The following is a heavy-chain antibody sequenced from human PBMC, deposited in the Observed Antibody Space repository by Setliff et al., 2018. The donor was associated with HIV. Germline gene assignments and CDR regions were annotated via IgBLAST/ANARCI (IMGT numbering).Heavy chain of an antibody. V-gene: IGHV1-46*01. J-gene: IGHJ4*02. CDR2: INPAGNPT. CDR3: ARGGSYSSFDY. D-gene: IGHD1-26*01. Sequence: GASVKVSCKASGGTFSNYGMSWVRQAPGQGLEWMGIINPAGNPTSYAQKFQGRLTMTRDTSTNTVYMELSRLRSDDTAVYYCARGGSYSSFDYWGQGTLVTVSS. CDR1: GGTFSNYG.